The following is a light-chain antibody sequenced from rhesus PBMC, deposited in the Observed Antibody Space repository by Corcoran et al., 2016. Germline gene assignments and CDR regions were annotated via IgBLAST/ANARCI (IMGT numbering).Light chain of an antibody. CDR1: QGISNW. V-gene: IGKV1-69*01. J-gene: IGKJ2*01. CDR3: QQHDNSPPYS. CDR2: RAS. Sequence: DIQMTQSPSSLSASVGDRVTITCRASQGISNWLAWYQQKPGKAPKLLIYRASNLETGVPSRFSGSGSGAEFNHHISGLQPKDIAAYYSQQHDNSPPYSFGQGTKVEIK.